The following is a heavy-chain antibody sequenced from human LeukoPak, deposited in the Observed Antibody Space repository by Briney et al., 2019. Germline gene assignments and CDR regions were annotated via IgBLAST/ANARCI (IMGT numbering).Heavy chain of an antibody. J-gene: IGHJ6*02. Sequence: ASVKVSCKASGYTLTNYALNWVRQAPGQGLEWMGWISAYNGNTNYAQKLQGRVTMTTDTSTSTAYMELRSLRSDDTAVYYCARDIVVVPAADYGMDVWGQGTTVTVSS. V-gene: IGHV1-18*04. CDR2: ISAYNGNT. CDR3: ARDIVVVPAADYGMDV. D-gene: IGHD2-2*01. CDR1: GYTLTNYA.